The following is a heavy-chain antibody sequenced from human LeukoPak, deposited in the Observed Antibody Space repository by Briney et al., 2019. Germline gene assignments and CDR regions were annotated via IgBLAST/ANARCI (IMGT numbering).Heavy chain of an antibody. Sequence: GGSLRLSCAASGFTFSSYAMSWARQAPGKGLEWVSAVNARGYSTYYADSVKGRFTISRDNSKNTVFLQMSSLRVEDTAVYYCANLGSSELRVPASQGNWGQGTLVTDSS. CDR2: VNARGYST. CDR3: ANLGSSELRVPASQGN. V-gene: IGHV3-23*01. J-gene: IGHJ4*02. CDR1: GFTFSSYA. D-gene: IGHD2-2*01.